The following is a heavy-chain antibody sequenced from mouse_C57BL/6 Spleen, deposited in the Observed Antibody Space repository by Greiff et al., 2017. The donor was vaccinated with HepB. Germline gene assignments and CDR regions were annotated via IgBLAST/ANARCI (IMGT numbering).Heavy chain of an antibody. V-gene: IGHV1-50*01. D-gene: IGHD2-5*01. CDR1: GYTFTSYW. CDR3: ARKAYYSNLGY. Sequence: QVQLQQPGAELVKPGASVKLSCKASGYTFTSYWMQWVKQRPGQGLEWIGEIDPSDSYTNYNQKFKGKATLTVDTSSSTAYMQLSSLTSEDSAVYYCARKAYYSNLGYWGQGTTLTVSS. CDR2: IDPSDSYT. J-gene: IGHJ2*01.